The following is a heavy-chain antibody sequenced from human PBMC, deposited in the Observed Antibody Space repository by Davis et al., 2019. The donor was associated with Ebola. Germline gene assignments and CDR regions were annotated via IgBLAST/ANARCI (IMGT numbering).Heavy chain of an antibody. V-gene: IGHV4-30-4*01. Sequence: SETLSLTCTVSAGSTSRGVYYLTWFCKPPGKGPEWIGYLYYRWSTYYNPSLKSRVTISVDTSKNQFSRKLSSVTAADTAVYYCARERRYGDLNLQWCDPWGQGTLVTVSS. CDR2: LYYRWST. CDR1: AGSTSRGVYY. J-gene: IGHJ5*02. D-gene: IGHD4-17*01. CDR3: ARERRYGDLNLQWCDP.